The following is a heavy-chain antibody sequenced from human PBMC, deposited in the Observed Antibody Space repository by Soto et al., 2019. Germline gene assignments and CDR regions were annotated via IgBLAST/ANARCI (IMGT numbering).Heavy chain of an antibody. Sequence: GGSLRLSCAASGFTFSSYAMSWVRQAPGKGLEWASAISGSGGSTYYADSVKGRFTISRDNSKNTLYLQMNSLRAEDTAVYYCAKDLGITTVAYYYGMDVWGQGTTVTVSS. J-gene: IGHJ6*02. CDR1: GFTFSSYA. CDR2: ISGSGGST. CDR3: AKDLGITTVAYYYGMDV. D-gene: IGHD4-17*01. V-gene: IGHV3-23*01.